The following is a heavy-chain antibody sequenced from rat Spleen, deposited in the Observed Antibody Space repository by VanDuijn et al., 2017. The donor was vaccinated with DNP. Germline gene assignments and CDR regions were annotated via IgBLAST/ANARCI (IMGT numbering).Heavy chain of an antibody. Sequence: EVQLLESGGGLVQPGRSMKLSCAASGFTFSTFPMAWVRQAPGKGLEWIGEINKDSSTINYSPSLKDKFTISRDNAQNTLYLHMNKLESEDTAIYYCASDILRVLHWGQGVMVTVSS. J-gene: IGHJ2*01. CDR3: ASDILRVLH. CDR2: INKDSSTI. D-gene: IGHD1-9*01. V-gene: IGHV4-2*01. CDR1: GFTFSTFP.